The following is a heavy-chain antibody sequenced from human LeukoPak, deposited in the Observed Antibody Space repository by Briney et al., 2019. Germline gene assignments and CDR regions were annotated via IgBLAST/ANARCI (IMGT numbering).Heavy chain of an antibody. CDR2: ISGSGGST. V-gene: IGHV3-23*01. J-gene: IGHJ4*02. CDR3: AKDGSSWYVDYFDD. Sequence: GGSLRLSCAASGFTFSSYAMSWVRQAPGKGLEWVSAISGSGGSTYYSDSVKGRFTISRDNSKNTLYMQMNSLRAEDTAVYYCAKDGSSWYVDYFDDWGQGTLVTVSS. D-gene: IGHD6-13*01. CDR1: GFTFSSYA.